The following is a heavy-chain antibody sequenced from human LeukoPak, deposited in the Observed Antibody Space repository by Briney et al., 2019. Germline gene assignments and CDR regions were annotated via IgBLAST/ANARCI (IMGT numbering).Heavy chain of an antibody. CDR2: IYTSGST. V-gene: IGHV4-38-2*02. CDR1: NYSINSGYY. Sequence: SETLSLTCTVSNYSINSGYYWGWIRQPPGKGLEWIGRIYTSGSTNYNPSLKSRVTMSVDTSKNQFSLKLSSVTAADTAVYYCARDANGSGSYYNNNWFDPWGQGTLVTVSS. D-gene: IGHD3-10*01. CDR3: ARDANGSGSYYNNNWFDP. J-gene: IGHJ5*02.